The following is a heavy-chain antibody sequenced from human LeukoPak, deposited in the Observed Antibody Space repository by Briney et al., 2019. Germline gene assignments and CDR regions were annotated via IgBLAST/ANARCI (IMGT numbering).Heavy chain of an antibody. V-gene: IGHV3-23*01. CDR3: ARGYSHNSGGWLDP. D-gene: IGHD5-12*01. CDR2: LTDSGDAT. J-gene: IGHJ5*02. CDR1: GFTFSHYA. Sequence: SGGSLRLSCAVSGFTFSHYAMSWVRQAPGTGLEWVGSLTDSGDATYYADSVKGRHTISRDNSNSTLYLHISGLRDEDTAVYYCARGYSHNSGGWLDPWGQGTLVTVSS.